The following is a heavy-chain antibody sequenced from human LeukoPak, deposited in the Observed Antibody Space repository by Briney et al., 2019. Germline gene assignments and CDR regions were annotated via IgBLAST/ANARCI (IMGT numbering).Heavy chain of an antibody. CDR3: ARDHRLGYCSGGSCPRKGYYYYMDV. CDR1: GGTFSSYA. Sequence: GASVKVSCKASGGTFSSYAIRWVREAPGQGLEWMEGIIPIFGTANYAQKFQGRVTITADESTSTAYMELRSLRSDDTAVYYCARDHRLGYCSGGSCPRKGYYYYMDVWGKGTTVTVSS. V-gene: IGHV1-69*13. CDR2: IIPIFGTA. J-gene: IGHJ6*03. D-gene: IGHD2-15*01.